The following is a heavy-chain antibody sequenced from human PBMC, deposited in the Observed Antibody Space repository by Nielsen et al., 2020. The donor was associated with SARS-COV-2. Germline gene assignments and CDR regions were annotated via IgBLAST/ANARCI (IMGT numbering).Heavy chain of an antibody. CDR3: ARDYDVATIPAY. J-gene: IGHJ4*02. CDR2: ISAYNGDT. D-gene: IGHD5-12*01. Sequence: ASVKVSCKTSGYTFITYGINWVRQAHGQGLEWMGWISAYNGDTNYAQNFQGRLTMTTDTSTSTAFMELKGLRSDDTGLYYCARDYDVATIPAYWGQGTLVTVSS. V-gene: IGHV1-18*01. CDR1: GYTFITYG.